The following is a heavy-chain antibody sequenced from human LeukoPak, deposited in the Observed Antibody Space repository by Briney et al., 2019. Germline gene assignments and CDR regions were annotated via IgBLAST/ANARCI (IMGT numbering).Heavy chain of an antibody. CDR3: ARDERYSDADHHYPDLGY. Sequence: ASVKVSCKASGYIFTGYYLFWVRQAPRQRLEWMGWINPNGGATRYAQKFQGRVTLTRDTSIRTTYMELSSLTSDDTAVYYCARDERYSDADHHYPDLGYWGQGTLVTVSS. CDR2: INPNGGAT. V-gene: IGHV1-2*02. CDR1: GYIFTGYY. J-gene: IGHJ4*02. D-gene: IGHD3-16*01.